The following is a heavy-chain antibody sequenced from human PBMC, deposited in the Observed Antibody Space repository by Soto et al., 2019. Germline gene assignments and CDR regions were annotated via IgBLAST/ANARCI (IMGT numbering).Heavy chain of an antibody. V-gene: IGHV4-30-4*01. CDR2: IHYSGST. J-gene: IGHJ6*02. D-gene: IGHD3-10*01. CDR3: ARGYYGSGSPHLDYYYGMDV. Sequence: SETLSLTCNVSGGSVRRGETYWSWIRQSPGNGLEWIGYIHYSGSTYYSPSLKSRVTISVDTSKNQFSLKLSSVTAADTAVYYCARGYYGSGSPHLDYYYGMDVWGQGTTVTVSS. CDR1: GGSVRRGETY.